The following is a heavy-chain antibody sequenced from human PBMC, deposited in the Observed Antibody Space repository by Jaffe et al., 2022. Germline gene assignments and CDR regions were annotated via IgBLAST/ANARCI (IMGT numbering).Heavy chain of an antibody. V-gene: IGHV4-39*02. CDR1: GGSFSTSRNY. CDR2: SSSSGGT. J-gene: IGHJ4*02. CDR3: GGEEGVNDHRIDY. Sequence: QLQESGPGLVKPSETLSLTCTLSGGSFSTSRNYWAWVRQPPGKGLEWMGSSSSSGGTAYNPSLKSRLTISVDTSKNHFSLKLTSVTAADTAVYYCGGEEGVNDHRIDYWGQGTLVTVSS. D-gene: IGHD2-8*01.